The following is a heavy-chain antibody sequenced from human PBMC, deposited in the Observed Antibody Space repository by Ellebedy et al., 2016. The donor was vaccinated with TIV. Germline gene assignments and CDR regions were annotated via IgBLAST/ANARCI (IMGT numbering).Heavy chain of an antibody. V-gene: IGHV3-23*01. CDR3: AKEDDFCSGGYWYFDV. D-gene: IGHD3-3*01. CDR2: ISYNGANT. Sequence: GESLKISCEASGLTFTSYSMSWVRQAPGKGPEWVSTISYNGANTYYADSVRGRFTISRDDSKNTVDLQMDSLRAEDTAIYYCAKEDDFCSGGYWYFDVWGRGTLVTVSS. J-gene: IGHJ2*01. CDR1: GLTFTSYS.